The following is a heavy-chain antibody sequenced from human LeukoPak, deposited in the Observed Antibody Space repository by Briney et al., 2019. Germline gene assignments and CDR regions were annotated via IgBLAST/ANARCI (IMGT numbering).Heavy chain of an antibody. Sequence: ASVKVSCKASGYTFTSYDISWVRQAPGQGLEWMGWVSAYNGNTNYAQKLQGRVTMTTDTSTSTAYMELRSLRSDDTAVYYCARGQVGATPDDAFDIWGQGTMVTVSS. D-gene: IGHD1-26*01. CDR3: ARGQVGATPDDAFDI. V-gene: IGHV1-18*01. CDR1: GYTFTSYD. J-gene: IGHJ3*02. CDR2: VSAYNGNT.